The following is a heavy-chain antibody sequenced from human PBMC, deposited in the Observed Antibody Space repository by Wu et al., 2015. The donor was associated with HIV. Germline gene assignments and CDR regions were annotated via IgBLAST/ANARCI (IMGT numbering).Heavy chain of an antibody. CDR3: ARGLARSSGWYNRFDP. CDR2: IYHSGNT. Sequence: QVQLQESGPGLVKPSETLSLTCTVSGYAISSGYYWGWIRQPPGKGLEWIGTIYHSGNTYYNPSLKSRITISVDTSKNQFSLKLNSVTASDTAVYYCARGLARSSGWYNRFDPWGQGTLVTVSS. J-gene: IGHJ5*02. D-gene: IGHD6-19*01. V-gene: IGHV4-38-2*02. CDR1: GYAISSGYY.